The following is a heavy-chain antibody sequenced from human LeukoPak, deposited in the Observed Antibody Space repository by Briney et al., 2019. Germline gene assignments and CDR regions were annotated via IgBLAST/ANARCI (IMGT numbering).Heavy chain of an antibody. CDR1: GGSISSGGYY. Sequence: SETLSLTCTVSGGSISSGGYYWSWIRQPPGKGLEWIGYIYHSGSTYYNPSLKSRVTISVDRSKNQFSLKLSSVTAADTAVYYCARCRVQIAAAGTEWGQGTLVTVSS. V-gene: IGHV4-30-2*01. D-gene: IGHD6-13*01. J-gene: IGHJ4*02. CDR2: IYHSGST. CDR3: ARCRVQIAAAGTE.